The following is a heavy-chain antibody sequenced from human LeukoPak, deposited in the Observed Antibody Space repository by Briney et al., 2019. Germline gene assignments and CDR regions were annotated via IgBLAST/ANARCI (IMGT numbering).Heavy chain of an antibody. J-gene: IGHJ4*02. V-gene: IGHV4-59*09. D-gene: IGHD6-19*01. Sequence: CRVAISVDTSKNQFSLKLSSVTTADTAVYYCARGLYSSGWFFLYWGQGILVTVSS. CDR3: ARGLYSSGWFFLY.